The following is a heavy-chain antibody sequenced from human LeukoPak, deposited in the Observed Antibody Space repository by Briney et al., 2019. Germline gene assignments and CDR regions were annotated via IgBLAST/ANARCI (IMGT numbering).Heavy chain of an antibody. V-gene: IGHV4-39*07. CDR1: GGSNSSSSYY. D-gene: IGHD6-13*01. CDR2: IYTSGST. J-gene: IGHJ4*02. CDR3: AVSSSWYEYFDY. Sequence: SETLSLTCTVSGGSNSSSSYYWGWIRQPPGKGLEWIGRIYTSGSTNYNPSLKSRVTMSVDTSKNQFSLKLSSVTAADTAVYYCAVSSSWYEYFDYWGQGTLVTVSS.